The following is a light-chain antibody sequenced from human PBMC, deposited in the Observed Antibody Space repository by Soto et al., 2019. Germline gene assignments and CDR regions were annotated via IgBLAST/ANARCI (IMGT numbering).Light chain of an antibody. CDR2: GAS. V-gene: IGKV3D-7*01. CDR3: QQDYNLPWT. Sequence: IVMTQSPATLSLSPGERATLSCRASQSVSSSYLSWYQHKPGQAPRLLIYGASIRATGIPVRFSGSGSGTAFTLTISSLQPEDFAVYYCQQDYNLPWTFGQGTKVEIK. J-gene: IGKJ1*01. CDR1: QSVSSSY.